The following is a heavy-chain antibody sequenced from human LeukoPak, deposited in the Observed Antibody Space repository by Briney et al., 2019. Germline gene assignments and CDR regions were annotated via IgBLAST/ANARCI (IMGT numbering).Heavy chain of an antibody. Sequence: GGSLRLSCAASGFTFSSYGMHWVRQAPGKGLEWVAVISYDGSNKYYADSVKGRFTISRDNSKNTLYLQMNSLRAEDTAVYYCASEAYYYDSSGYHNWFDPWGQGTLVTVSS. V-gene: IGHV3-30*03. J-gene: IGHJ5*02. CDR1: GFTFSSYG. CDR2: ISYDGSNK. CDR3: ASEAYYYDSSGYHNWFDP. D-gene: IGHD3-22*01.